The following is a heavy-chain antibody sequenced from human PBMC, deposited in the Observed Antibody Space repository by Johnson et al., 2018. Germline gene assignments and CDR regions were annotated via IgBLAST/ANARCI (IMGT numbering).Heavy chain of an antibody. CDR3: ARSSYYVDSGTYYSLLCDY. CDR1: DGSFSRYY. Sequence: QVQLQQWGAGLLKXSETXSPXCAVYDGSFSRYYWSWIRQPPGKGLEWIGEINTSGGTNSNPSLMSRVTMSVDTYKNELSLKLRSVTAADTAGYYCARSSYYVDSGTYYSLLCDYWGQGTLVTVSS. CDR2: INTSGGT. J-gene: IGHJ4*02. D-gene: IGHD3-22*01. V-gene: IGHV4-34*01.